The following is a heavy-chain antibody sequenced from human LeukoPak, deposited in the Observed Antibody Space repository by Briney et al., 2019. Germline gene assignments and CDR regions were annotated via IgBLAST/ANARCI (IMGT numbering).Heavy chain of an antibody. CDR2: ISSSSNYI. D-gene: IGHD6-13*01. V-gene: IGHV3-21*01. CDR1: GFTFSSYS. Sequence: PGGSLRLSCAASGFTFSSYSMNWVRQAPGKGLEWVSFISSSSNYIYYADSVKGRFAISRDNVKNSLYLQMNSLRVEDTAMYYCATDGSGYSSSWDYYFYMDVWGKGTTVTVSS. CDR3: ATDGSGYSSSWDYYFYMDV. J-gene: IGHJ6*03.